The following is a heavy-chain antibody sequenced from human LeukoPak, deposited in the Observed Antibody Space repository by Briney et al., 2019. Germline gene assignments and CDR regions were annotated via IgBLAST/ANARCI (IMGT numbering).Heavy chain of an antibody. CDR1: GGSFSGYY. CDR3: AKGDGYNQYYFDY. Sequence: PSETLSLTCAVSGGSFSGYYWSWIRQAPGKGLEWVSVIYSGGSTYYADSVKGRFTISRDNSKSTLYLQMNSLRAEDTAVYYCAKGDGYNQYYFDYWGQGTLVTVSS. V-gene: IGHV3-66*01. D-gene: IGHD5-12*01. CDR2: IYSGGST. J-gene: IGHJ4*02.